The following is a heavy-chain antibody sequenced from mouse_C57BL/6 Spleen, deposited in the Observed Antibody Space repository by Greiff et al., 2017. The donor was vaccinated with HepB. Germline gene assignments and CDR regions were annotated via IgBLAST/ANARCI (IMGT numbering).Heavy chain of an antibody. Sequence: EVKLQESGGGLVQPGGSMKLSCVASGFTFSNYWMNWVRQSPEKGLEWVAQIRLKSDNYATHYAESVKGRFTISRDDSKSSVYLQMNNLRAEDTGIYYCTYYYGSPSMDYWGQGTSVTVSS. CDR3: TYYYGSPSMDY. CDR1: GFTFSNYW. J-gene: IGHJ4*01. V-gene: IGHV6-3*01. CDR2: IRLKSDNYAT. D-gene: IGHD1-1*01.